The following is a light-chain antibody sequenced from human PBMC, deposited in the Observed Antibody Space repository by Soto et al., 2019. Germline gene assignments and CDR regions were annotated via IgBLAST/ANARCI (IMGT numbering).Light chain of an antibody. CDR2: DVS. CDR1: NSDVGDYNY. CDR3: SSYTTSSTHVV. Sequence: QSALTQPASVSGSPGQSITVSCTGTNSDVGDYNYVSWYQQHPGKAPKLVIFDVSNRPSGVSNRFSGSKSGNTDSLTISGLQAEDEADYYCSSYTTSSTHVVFGGGTKLTVL. V-gene: IGLV2-14*01. J-gene: IGLJ2*01.